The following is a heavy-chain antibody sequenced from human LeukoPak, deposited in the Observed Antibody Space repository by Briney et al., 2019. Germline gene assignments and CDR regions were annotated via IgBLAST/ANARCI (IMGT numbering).Heavy chain of an antibody. V-gene: IGHV3-7*01. CDR3: ARDPYSGNYGAYYYYYMDV. CDR1: GFTFSTYW. Sequence: GGSLRLSCAASGFTFSTYWMNWFRQTPGKGLEWVAKIKADGGEKDHVASVKGRFTISRDSAKNSLYLQMDSLRVEDTAVYYCARDPYSGNYGAYYYYYMDVWGKGTTVTISS. J-gene: IGHJ6*03. D-gene: IGHD1-26*01. CDR2: IKADGGEK.